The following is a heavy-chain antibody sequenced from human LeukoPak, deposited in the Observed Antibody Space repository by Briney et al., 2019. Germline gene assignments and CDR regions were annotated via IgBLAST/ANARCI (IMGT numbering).Heavy chain of an antibody. CDR1: GGSISSYS. D-gene: IGHD3-3*01. J-gene: IGHJ4*02. CDR3: AREGGFYRPLDY. Sequence: SETLSLTCTVSGGSISSYSWSWMRQPAGKGLEWIGRIYPRESPNYNPSLKSRVIMSVDKSKNQFSLKLRSVTAADTAVYYCAREGGFYRPLDYLGQGTLVTVSS. V-gene: IGHV4-4*07. CDR2: IYPRESP.